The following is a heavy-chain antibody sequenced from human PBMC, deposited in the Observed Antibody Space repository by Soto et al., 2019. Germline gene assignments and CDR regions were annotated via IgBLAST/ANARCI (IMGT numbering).Heavy chain of an antibody. V-gene: IGHV3-30*18. D-gene: IGHD6-13*01. CDR1: GFTFSSYG. CDR3: AKDLGEWQQLPLGGV. J-gene: IGHJ6*04. CDR2: ISYDGSNK. Sequence: GGSLRLSCAASGFTFSSYGMHWVRQAPGKGLEWVAVISYDGSNKYYADSVKGRFTISRDNSKNTLYLQMNSLRAEDTAVYYCAKDLGEWQQLPLGGVWGKGTTVTVSS.